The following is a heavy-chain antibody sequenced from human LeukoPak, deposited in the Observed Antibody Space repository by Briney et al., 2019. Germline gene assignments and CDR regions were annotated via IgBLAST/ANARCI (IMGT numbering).Heavy chain of an antibody. CDR3: GRGGTSPIDY. CDR2: INDDGSST. CDR1: GFSLSGFW. J-gene: IGHJ4*02. V-gene: IGHV3-74*01. Sequence: PGGSLRLSCAASGFSLSGFWMHWVRQAPGKGLVWVSQINDDGSSTGYADSVRGRFTISRDNAKNTLYLQVNSLRAEDTAVYYCGRGGTSPIDYWGQGTLVTVSS. D-gene: IGHD1-1*01.